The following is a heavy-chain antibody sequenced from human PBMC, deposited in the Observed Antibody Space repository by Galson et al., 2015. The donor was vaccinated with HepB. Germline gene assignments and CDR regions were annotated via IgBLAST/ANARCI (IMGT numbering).Heavy chain of an antibody. V-gene: IGHV3-23*01. Sequence: SLRLSCAASGFTFSSYAMSWVRQAPGKGLEWVSSISGSGGSKYYADSGKGRFTISRDNSNNTLYLQMNSLRAEDTAVYYCAIGGGSSPFDYWGQGTLVTVSS. D-gene: IGHD6-6*01. CDR2: ISGSGGSK. CDR1: GFTFSSYA. CDR3: AIGGGSSPFDY. J-gene: IGHJ4*02.